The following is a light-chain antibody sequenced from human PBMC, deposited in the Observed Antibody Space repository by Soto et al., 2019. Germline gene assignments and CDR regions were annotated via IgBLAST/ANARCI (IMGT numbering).Light chain of an antibody. CDR2: DAS. CDR3: HHYNSYSQT. CDR1: QSISSW. V-gene: IGKV1-5*01. Sequence: DIQMAQSPSTLSASVGDRVTITCRASQSISSWLAWYQQKPGKAPKLLIFDASSLQSGVPSRFSGSESGTEFTLTISSLQPDDFATYYCHHYNSYSQTFGQGTKVDIK. J-gene: IGKJ1*01.